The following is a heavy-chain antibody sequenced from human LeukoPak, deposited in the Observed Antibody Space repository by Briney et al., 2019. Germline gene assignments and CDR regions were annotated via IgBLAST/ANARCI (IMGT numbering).Heavy chain of an antibody. D-gene: IGHD2-21*02. Sequence: SETLSLTCAVYGGSFSGYYWNWIRQPPGKGLEYVGEINHSGSTNYNPSLKSRITISVDTSRNQISLKLTSVTAADTAVYYCARGNGGGYSYYFYGMDVWGQGTTVSVSS. J-gene: IGHJ6*02. CDR1: GGSFSGYY. CDR3: ARGNGGGYSYYFYGMDV. CDR2: INHSGST. V-gene: IGHV4-34*01.